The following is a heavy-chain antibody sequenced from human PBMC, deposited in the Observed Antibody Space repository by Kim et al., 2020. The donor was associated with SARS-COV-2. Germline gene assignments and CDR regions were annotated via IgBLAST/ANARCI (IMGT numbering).Heavy chain of an antibody. V-gene: IGHV3-73*01. CDR1: GFPFSDFA. CDR2: IKTKTDNSAT. CDR3: FTQGGNY. Sequence: GGSLRLSCVASGFPFSDFAIHWVRQASGKGPEWLGRIKTKTDNSATTYAASVTGRFTISRDDSENTAFLQMSSLRTEDTARYYCFTQGGNYWGQGTQVSVSA. J-gene: IGHJ4*02. D-gene: IGHD1-26*01.